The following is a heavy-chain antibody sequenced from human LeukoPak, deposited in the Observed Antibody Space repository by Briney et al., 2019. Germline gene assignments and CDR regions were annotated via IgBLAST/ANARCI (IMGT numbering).Heavy chain of an antibody. D-gene: IGHD2-21*01. V-gene: IGHV3-30*02. CDR2: IRYDGSNE. J-gene: IGHJ4*02. CDR3: CGDFDY. CDR1: GITFNSYG. Sequence: QPGGSLRLSCAASGITFNSYGMHWVREAPDKGLEWVAFIRYDGSNEYYADSVKGRFTISRDNSKNTLYLQMNSLRGEDTAVYYCCGDFDYWGQGTLVTVSP.